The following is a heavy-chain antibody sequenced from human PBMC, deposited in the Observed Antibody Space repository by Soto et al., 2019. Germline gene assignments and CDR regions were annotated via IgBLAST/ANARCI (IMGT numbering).Heavy chain of an antibody. D-gene: IGHD4-17*01. J-gene: IGHJ4*02. CDR1: GGSISSYY. V-gene: IGHV4-59*08. CDR3: ARRYGYYFDY. CDR2: XYXXXTT. Sequence: XXTLTLTCTVSGGSISSYYWSWIRQPPGXXXXXXXXXYXXXTTXXKKXXXXXXXIXXXKXXXQLYLKMRSVTAEETAVYYCARRYGYYFDYWGQGTLVTVSS.